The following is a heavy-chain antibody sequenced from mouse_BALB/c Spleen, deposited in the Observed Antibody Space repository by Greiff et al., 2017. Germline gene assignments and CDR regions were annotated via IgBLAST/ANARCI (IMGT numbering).Heavy chain of an antibody. V-gene: IGHV14-3*02. CDR2: IDPANGNT. CDR1: GFNIKDTY. Sequence: EVQLVESGAELVKPGASVKLSCTASGFNIKDTYMHWVKQRPEQGLEWIGRIDPANGNTKYDPKFQGKATITADTSSNTAYLQLSSLTSEDTAVYYCASYPAWFAYWGQGTLVTVSA. CDR3: ASYPAWFAY. J-gene: IGHJ3*01.